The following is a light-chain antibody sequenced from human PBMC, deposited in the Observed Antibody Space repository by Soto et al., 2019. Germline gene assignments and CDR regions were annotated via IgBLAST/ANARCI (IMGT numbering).Light chain of an antibody. J-gene: IGLJ2*01. V-gene: IGLV2-14*01. CDR2: DVS. CDR3: SSYTTSSTHVV. Sequence: QSVLTQPASVSGSPGQSITISCTGTSSDVGSYNYVSWYQQYPGKAPKLTIYDVSNRPSGVSYRFSGSKSGNTASLTISGLQAEDEADYYCSSYTTSSTHVVFGGGTKVTVL. CDR1: SSDVGSYNY.